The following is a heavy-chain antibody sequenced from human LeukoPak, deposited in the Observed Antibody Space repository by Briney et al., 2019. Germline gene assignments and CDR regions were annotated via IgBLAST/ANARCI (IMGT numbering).Heavy chain of an antibody. CDR2: MRYDGSNK. V-gene: IGHV3-30*02. Sequence: GGSLRLSCAASGFTFNNYAMNWVRQAPGKGLEWVAFMRYDGSNKYHADSVKGRFTISRDNSKNTLYLQMNSLRAEDTAVYYCAKGVPYYYGSGSSGGYFDYWGQGTLVTVSS. J-gene: IGHJ4*02. CDR1: GFTFNNYA. CDR3: AKGVPYYYGSGSSGGYFDY. D-gene: IGHD3-10*01.